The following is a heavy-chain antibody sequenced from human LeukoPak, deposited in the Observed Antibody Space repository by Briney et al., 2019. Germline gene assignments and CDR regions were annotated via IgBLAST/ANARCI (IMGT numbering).Heavy chain of an antibody. V-gene: IGHV4-59*01. Sequence: SETLSLTCTVSGGSINSYYWSWIRQPPGKGLEWIGYIHDSGSTDYNPSLKSPVTMSVDTSKNQFSLKLTSVTAADTAVYYCARGYCTTTSCYTRNYYYYYMDVWGKGTTVTVSS. CDR3: ARGYCTTTSCYTRNYYYYYMDV. D-gene: IGHD2-2*02. J-gene: IGHJ6*03. CDR2: IHDSGST. CDR1: GGSINSYY.